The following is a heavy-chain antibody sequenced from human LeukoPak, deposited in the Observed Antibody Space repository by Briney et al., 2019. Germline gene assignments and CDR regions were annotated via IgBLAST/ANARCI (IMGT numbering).Heavy chain of an antibody. CDR3: ARDNITMMH. CDR1: GYTFTSYY. D-gene: IGHD3-22*01. V-gene: IGHV1-46*01. J-gene: IGHJ4*02. Sequence: ASVKVSCKASGYTFTSYYMHWVRPAPGQGLEWVGIINPRGGSTSYAQKFQGRVTMTRDMSTSTVYMELSSLRSEDTAVYYWARDNITMMHWGQGTMVTVSS. CDR2: INPRGGST.